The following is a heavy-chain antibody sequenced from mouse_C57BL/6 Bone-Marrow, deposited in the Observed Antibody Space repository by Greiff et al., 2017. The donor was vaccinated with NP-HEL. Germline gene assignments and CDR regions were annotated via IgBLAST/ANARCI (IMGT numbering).Heavy chain of an antibody. CDR1: GYSFTGYY. J-gene: IGHJ2*01. V-gene: IGHV1-42*01. CDR3: ARPYY. Sequence: VQLKQSGPELVKPGASVKISCKASGYSFTGYYMNWVKQSPEKSLEWIGEINPSTGGTTYNQKFKAKATLTVDKSSSTAYMQLKSLTSEDSAVYYCARPYYWGQGTTLTVSS. CDR2: INPSTGGT.